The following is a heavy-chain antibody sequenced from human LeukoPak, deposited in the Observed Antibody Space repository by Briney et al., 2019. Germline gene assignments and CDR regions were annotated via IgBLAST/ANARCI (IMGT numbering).Heavy chain of an antibody. D-gene: IGHD3-9*01. J-gene: IGHJ4*02. CDR2: MSYDGTNK. CDR3: ARGRGQILTGLIDY. CDR1: GFTFSSYA. V-gene: IGHV3-30*04. Sequence: GRSLRLSCAASGFTFSSYAMHWVRQAPGKGLEWVAIMSYDGTNKYYADSVEGRFTTSRDNSKNTLYLQMSTLRVDDTAVYYCARGRGQILTGLIDYWGQGTLVTVSS.